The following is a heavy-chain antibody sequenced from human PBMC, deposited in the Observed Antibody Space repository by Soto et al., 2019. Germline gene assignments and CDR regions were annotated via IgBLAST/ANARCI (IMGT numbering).Heavy chain of an antibody. Sequence: SCSASGFTFSSYAMHWVRQAPGKGLEYVSAISSNGGSTYYADSVKGRFTISRDNSKNTLYLQMSSLRAEDTAVYYCVKVYYDILTGPSDYWGQGTLVTVSS. J-gene: IGHJ4*02. CDR3: VKVYYDILTGPSDY. V-gene: IGHV3-64D*08. CDR2: ISSNGGST. CDR1: GFTFSSYA. D-gene: IGHD3-9*01.